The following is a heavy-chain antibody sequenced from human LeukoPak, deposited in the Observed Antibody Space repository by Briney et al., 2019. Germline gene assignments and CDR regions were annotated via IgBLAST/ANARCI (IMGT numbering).Heavy chain of an antibody. V-gene: IGHV6-1*01. Sequence: SQTLSLTCAISGDSVSSNSAAWNWIRQSPSTGLEWLGRTYYRSKWFNDYAVSVRSRITINPDTSKNQFSLQLNSVTPEDTAVYYCAREAGTERFDYWGQGTLVTVSS. J-gene: IGHJ4*02. CDR3: AREAGTERFDY. D-gene: IGHD5-24*01. CDR2: TYYRSKWFN. CDR1: GDSVSSNSAA.